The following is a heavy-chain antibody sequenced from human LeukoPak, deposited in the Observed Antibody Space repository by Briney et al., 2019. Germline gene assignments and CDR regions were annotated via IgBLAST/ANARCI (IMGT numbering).Heavy chain of an antibody. J-gene: IGHJ3*02. CDR2: ISSSSSYM. V-gene: IGHV3-21*01. CDR1: GLIFSRYT. CDR3: ARLNPWSPDAFDI. D-gene: IGHD3-3*01. Sequence: GGSLRLSCAASGLIFSRYTMNWVRQAPGKGLEWVSSISSSSSYMYYADSVKGRFTISRDNAKNSLFLQMNSLRAEDTAVYYCARLNPWSPDAFDIWGQGTMVTVSS.